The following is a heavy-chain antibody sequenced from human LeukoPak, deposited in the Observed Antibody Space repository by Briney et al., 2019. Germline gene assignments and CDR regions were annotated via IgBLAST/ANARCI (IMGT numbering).Heavy chain of an antibody. J-gene: IGHJ3*02. V-gene: IGHV3-21*01. CDR2: ISGTSNVI. CDR3: ASEMATISRDAFDI. Sequence: PGGSLRLSGAASGINFSDYSMIWVRQAPGKGLEWVASISGTSNVIYYADSVKGRFTVSRDNGKNSLSLQMSSLRAEDTAVYYCASEMATISRDAFDIWGQGTMVTVSS. CDR1: GINFSDYS. D-gene: IGHD5-24*01.